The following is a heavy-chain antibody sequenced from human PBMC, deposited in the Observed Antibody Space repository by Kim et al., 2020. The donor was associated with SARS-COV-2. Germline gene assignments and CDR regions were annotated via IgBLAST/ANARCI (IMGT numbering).Heavy chain of an antibody. CDR1: GGSISSSSYY. D-gene: IGHD6-19*01. V-gene: IGHV4-39*01. Sequence: SETLSLTCTVSGGSISSSSYYWGWIRQPPGKGLEWIGSIYYSGSTYYNPSLKSRVTISVDTSKNQFSLKLSSVTAADTAVYYCARHPAITKWLVYFDYWGQGTLVTISS. CDR2: IYYSGST. J-gene: IGHJ4*02. CDR3: ARHPAITKWLVYFDY.